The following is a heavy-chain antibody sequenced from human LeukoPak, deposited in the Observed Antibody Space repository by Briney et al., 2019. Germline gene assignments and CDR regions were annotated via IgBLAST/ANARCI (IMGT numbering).Heavy chain of an antibody. CDR1: GDSMSHSY. J-gene: IGHJ3*01. CDR3: ARRRQISTSSPYAFDL. V-gene: IGHV4-59*08. D-gene: IGHD2-2*01. Sequence: PSETLSLTCTVSGDSMSHSYWSWIRQPPGKGLEWLGNIYLSGYSKSNPSLKGRATISIDPSNNHFSLRLTSVPAADTAVYYCARRRQISTSSPYAFDLWSQGTMVTVSS. CDR2: IYLSGYS.